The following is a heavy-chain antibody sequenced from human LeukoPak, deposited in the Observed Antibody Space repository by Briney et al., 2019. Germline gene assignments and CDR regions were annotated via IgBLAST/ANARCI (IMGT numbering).Heavy chain of an antibody. V-gene: IGHV4-39*01. D-gene: IGHD6-19*01. Sequence: SETLSLTCTVSGGSISSSSYYWGWIRQPPGKGLEWIGSIYYSGSTYYNPPLKSRVTISVDTSKNQFSLKLSSVTAADTAVYYCARQGATKWLVPSFVDYWGQGTLVTVSS. CDR1: GGSISSSSYY. CDR3: ARQGATKWLVPSFVDY. J-gene: IGHJ4*02. CDR2: IYYSGST.